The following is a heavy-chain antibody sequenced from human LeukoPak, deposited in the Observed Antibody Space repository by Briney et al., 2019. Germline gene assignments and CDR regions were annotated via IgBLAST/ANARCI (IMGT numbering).Heavy chain of an antibody. CDR3: AKDKVDTAMVGYYFDY. Sequence: GGSLRLSCTASGFTFDDYAMHWVRQAPGKGLEWVSGISWNSGNIGYADSVKGRFTISRDNAKNSLYLQMNSLRAEDTALYYCAKDKVDTAMVGYYFDYWGQGTLVTVSS. CDR1: GFTFDDYA. J-gene: IGHJ4*02. CDR2: ISWNSGNI. D-gene: IGHD5-18*01. V-gene: IGHV3-9*01.